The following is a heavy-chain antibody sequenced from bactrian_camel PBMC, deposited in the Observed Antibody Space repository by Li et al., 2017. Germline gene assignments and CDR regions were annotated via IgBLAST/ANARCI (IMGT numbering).Heavy chain of an antibody. D-gene: IGHD1*01. J-gene: IGHJ4*01. V-gene: IGHV3S54*01. CDR2: LFTGSGRT. Sequence: HVQLVESGGGSVQTGESLRLSCARSKYPTSTNSMAWFRQSPGNEREGVAALFTGSGRTAYADSVKGRFTISRDNAKSTLYLQMNSLKPEDAAVYYCAASGPGFTSMLSYFPIRANEYNYWGQGTQVTVS. CDR3: AASGPGFTSMLSYFPIRANEYNY. CDR1: KYPTSTNS.